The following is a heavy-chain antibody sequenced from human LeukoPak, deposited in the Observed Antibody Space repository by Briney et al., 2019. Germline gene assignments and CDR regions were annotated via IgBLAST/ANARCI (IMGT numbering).Heavy chain of an antibody. D-gene: IGHD3-22*01. Sequence: SVKVSCKASGGTFSSYAISWVRQAPGQGLEWMGGIIPIFGTANYAQKFRGRVTITADESTSTAYMELSSLRSEDTAVYYCARDSPGYDSSGSFDYWGQGTLVTVSS. CDR3: ARDSPGYDSSGSFDY. CDR2: IIPIFGTA. J-gene: IGHJ4*02. CDR1: GGTFSSYA. V-gene: IGHV1-69*01.